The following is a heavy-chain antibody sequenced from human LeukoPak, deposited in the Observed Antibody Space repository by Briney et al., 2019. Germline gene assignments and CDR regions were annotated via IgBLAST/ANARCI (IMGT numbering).Heavy chain of an antibody. D-gene: IGHD1-26*01. CDR3: ATANSGSYYLHFQH. J-gene: IGHJ1*01. CDR2: FDPEDGEA. CDR1: GYTLTELS. Sequence: ASVKVSCKVSGYTLTELSMHWVRQAPGKGLEWMGGFDPEDGEAIYAQKFQGRVTMTEDTSTDTAYMELSSLRSEDTAVYYCATANSGSYYLHFQHWGQGTPVTVSS. V-gene: IGHV1-24*01.